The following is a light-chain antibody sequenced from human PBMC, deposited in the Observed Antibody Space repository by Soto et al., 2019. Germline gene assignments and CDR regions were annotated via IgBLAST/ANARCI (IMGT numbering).Light chain of an antibody. CDR3: QQRSNRPRFT. CDR1: QSISSW. J-gene: IGKJ3*01. V-gene: IGKV1-5*03. Sequence: DIQMTQSPSTLSASVGDRVTITCRASQSISSWLAWYQQKPGKAPKLLIYKASSLESGVPSRFSGSGSGTEFTLSISSLEPEDFAVYYCQQRSNRPRFTFGPGTKVDIK. CDR2: KAS.